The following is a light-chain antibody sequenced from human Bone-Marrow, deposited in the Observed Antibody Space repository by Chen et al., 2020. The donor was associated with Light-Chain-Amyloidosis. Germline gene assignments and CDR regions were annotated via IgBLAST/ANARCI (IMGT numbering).Light chain of an antibody. CDR3: QQRSNWPPSLT. V-gene: IGKV3-11*01. CDR2: DTS. CDR1: QSASSY. J-gene: IGKJ4*01. Sequence: IVLTQSPATLSLSPGERATLSCRTSQSASSYFAWYQQKSGQAPRLLIYDTSKRATGIPARFGGSGSGTDFTLTISSLEPEDFAVYYCQQRSNWPPSLTFGGGTKVEIK.